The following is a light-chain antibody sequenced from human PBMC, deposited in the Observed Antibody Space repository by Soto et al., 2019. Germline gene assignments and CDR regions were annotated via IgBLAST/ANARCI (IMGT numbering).Light chain of an antibody. V-gene: IGLV1-40*01. CDR2: GNS. CDR1: TSNIGAGYD. CDR3: QSYDSSLSGWV. Sequence: QSVLTQPPSVSGAPGRRVTISGPEATSNIGAGYDVHGYQQLPGTAPKLLIYGNSNRPSGVPDRFSGSKSGTSASLAITGLQAEDEADYYCQSYDSSLSGWVFGGGTKVTVL. J-gene: IGLJ3*02.